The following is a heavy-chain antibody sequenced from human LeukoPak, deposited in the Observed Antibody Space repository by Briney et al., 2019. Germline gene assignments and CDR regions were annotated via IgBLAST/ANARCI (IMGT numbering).Heavy chain of an antibody. CDR2: VNPNNAGT. CDR1: GFTFTGYY. J-gene: IGHJ4*02. V-gene: IGHV1-2*02. Sequence: GASVKVSCKTSGFTFTGYYIHWVRQAPGQGLEWMGWVNPNNAGTNIAQKFQDRVTITSDTSITTAYMELSRLRSDDTAVYYCARDHLRVVVIDPHLDYWGQGTLVTVSS. D-gene: IGHD3-22*01. CDR3: ARDHLRVVVIDPHLDY.